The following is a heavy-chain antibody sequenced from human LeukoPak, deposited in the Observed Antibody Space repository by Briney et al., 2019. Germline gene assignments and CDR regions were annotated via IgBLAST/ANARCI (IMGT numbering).Heavy chain of an antibody. CDR3: AELGITMIGGV. V-gene: IGHV3-48*03. J-gene: IGHJ6*04. CDR1: PFTYNRYV. Sequence: PGGSLRLSCVLSPFTYNRYVMNWVRQAPGKGLESVSYISSSGSTIYYADSVKGRFTISRDNAKNSLYLQMNSLRAEDTAVYYCAELGITMIGGVWGKGTTVTISS. D-gene: IGHD3-10*02. CDR2: ISSSGSTI.